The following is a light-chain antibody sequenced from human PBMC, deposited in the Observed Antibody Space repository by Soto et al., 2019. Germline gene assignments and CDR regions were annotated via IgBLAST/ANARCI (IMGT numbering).Light chain of an antibody. Sequence: QAVVTQSPSASASLGDSVRLTCTLSSGHTNFAVAWHQQQPNRGPRFLLKLTSDGSHTKGDGIPDRFSGSSSGAERYLTISNLQSEDEADYYCQTWGAGTQVFGAGTKLTVL. CDR3: QTWGAGTQV. J-gene: IGLJ3*02. CDR2: LTSDGSH. CDR1: SGHTNFA. V-gene: IGLV4-69*01.